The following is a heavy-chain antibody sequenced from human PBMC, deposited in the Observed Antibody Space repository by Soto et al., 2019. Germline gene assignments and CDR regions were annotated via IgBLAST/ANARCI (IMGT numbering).Heavy chain of an antibody. CDR2: INHSGST. Sequence: SETLSLTCAVYGGSFSGYYWSWIRQPPGKGLEWIGEINHSGSTNYNPSLKSRVTISVDTSKNQFSLKLSSVTAADTAVYYCARGLNCSGGSCYSEGGNWFDPWGQGTLVTVSS. V-gene: IGHV4-34*01. J-gene: IGHJ5*02. CDR3: ARGLNCSGGSCYSEGGNWFDP. D-gene: IGHD2-15*01. CDR1: GGSFSGYY.